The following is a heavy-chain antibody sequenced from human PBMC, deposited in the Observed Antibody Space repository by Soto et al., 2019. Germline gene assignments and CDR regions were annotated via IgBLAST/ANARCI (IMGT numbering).Heavy chain of an antibody. Sequence: QVQLQQSGPGLVKPSETLSLTCTVSGDSISGYYWAWIRQPPGKRLEWIGYIYSSSGKTDYNPSLNKRATRSRDMAKNHVALRLRPVTAADTTMYYCARDYYDSVESMDVWRQGTRVTVPS. V-gene: IGHV4-59*01. CDR1: GDSISGYY. CDR2: IYSSSGKT. D-gene: IGHD3-22*01. J-gene: IGHJ6*02. CDR3: ARDYYDSVESMDV.